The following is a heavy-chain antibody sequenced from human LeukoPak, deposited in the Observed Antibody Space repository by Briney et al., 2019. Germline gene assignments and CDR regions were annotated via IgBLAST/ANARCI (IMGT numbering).Heavy chain of an antibody. D-gene: IGHD6-13*01. CDR1: GFTFSSHA. CDR3: AKGKAEADYYFDY. CDR2: ISGSGGST. Sequence: GGSLRLSCSASGFTFSSHAMSWVRQAPGMGLEWVSTISGSGGSTHYADSVKGRFTISRDNSKNTMYLQMNSLRAEDTAVYYCAKGKAEADYYFDYWGQGTLVTVSS. J-gene: IGHJ4*02. V-gene: IGHV3-23*01.